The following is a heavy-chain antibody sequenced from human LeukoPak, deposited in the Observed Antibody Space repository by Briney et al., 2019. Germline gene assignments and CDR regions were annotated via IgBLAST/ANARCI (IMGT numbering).Heavy chain of an antibody. CDR1: GGTFSSYA. V-gene: IGHV1-69*13. Sequence: ASVKVSCKASGGTFSSYAISGVRQAPGQGLEWMGGIIPIFGTANYAQKFQGRVTITADESTSTAYMELSSLRSEDTAVYYCARGGYCGGDCYLFDYWGQGTLVTVSS. CDR2: IIPIFGTA. CDR3: ARGGYCGGDCYLFDY. D-gene: IGHD2-21*02. J-gene: IGHJ4*02.